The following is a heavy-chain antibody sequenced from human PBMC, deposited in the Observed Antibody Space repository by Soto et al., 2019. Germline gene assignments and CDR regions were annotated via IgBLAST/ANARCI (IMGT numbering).Heavy chain of an antibody. CDR1: VGSINSGDYY. D-gene: IGHD3-10*01. J-gene: IGHJ5*02. CDR3: ARDYGSGQWWFDP. Sequence: PSETLSLTFTVSVGSINSGDYYWSWIRQPPGKGLEWIGYIYYSVSTNYNQSLKSRVTISVDTSKNQFSLKLSSVTAADTAVYYCARDYGSGQWWFDPWGQGTLVTVP. CDR2: IYYSVST. V-gene: IGHV4-61*08.